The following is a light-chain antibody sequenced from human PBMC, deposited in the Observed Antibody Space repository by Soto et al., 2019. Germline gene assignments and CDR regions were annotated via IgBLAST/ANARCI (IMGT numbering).Light chain of an antibody. CDR1: QSIGSN. J-gene: IGKJ5*01. CDR3: QHYTNWPPIT. V-gene: IGKV3-15*01. CDR2: AAS. Sequence: ILMTQSPVTLSVSPGDSATLSCRASQSIGSNLAWYQQKPGQAPRLLIYAASTRVTGLPGRFSSRGSGTEFTLTISGLQSDDFALYYCQHYTNWPPITFGQWTRLEIK.